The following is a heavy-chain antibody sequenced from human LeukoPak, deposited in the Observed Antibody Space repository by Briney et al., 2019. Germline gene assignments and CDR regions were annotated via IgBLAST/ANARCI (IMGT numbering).Heavy chain of an antibody. J-gene: IGHJ4*02. CDR3: ATYSGSYYSALMH. CDR2: IYYSGSN. D-gene: IGHD1-26*01. V-gene: IGHV4-59*01. CDR1: GGSISSYY. Sequence: SETLSLTCTVSGGSISSYYWSWSRQPPGEGLEWIWYIYYSGSNSYNPSLKSRVTISVDTSKNQFSLKLSSVTAADTAVYYCATYSGSYYSALMHWGQGTLVTVSS.